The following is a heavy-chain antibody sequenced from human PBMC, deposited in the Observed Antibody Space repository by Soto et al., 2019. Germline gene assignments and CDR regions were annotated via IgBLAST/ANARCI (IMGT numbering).Heavy chain of an antibody. Sequence: PGGSLRLSCAASGFTFSSYEMNWVRQAPGKGLEWVSYISSSGSTIYYADSVKGRLTISRDNAKNSLYLQMNSLRAEDTAVYYCARGIRGYYTYSLFYYYGMDVWGQGTTVTVSS. CDR3: ARGIRGYYTYSLFYYYGMDV. CDR1: GFTFSSYE. CDR2: ISSSGSTI. V-gene: IGHV3-48*03. J-gene: IGHJ6*02. D-gene: IGHD3-3*01.